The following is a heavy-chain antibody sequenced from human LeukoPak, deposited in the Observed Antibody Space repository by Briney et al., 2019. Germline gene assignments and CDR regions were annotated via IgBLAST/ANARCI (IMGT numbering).Heavy chain of an antibody. Sequence: PGGSLRLSCAASGFTFSSYSMNWVRQAPGKGLEWVANIKQDGSEKYYVDSVKGRFTISRDNAKNSLYLQMNSLRAEDTAVYYCARSMVRGVIIDYWGQGTLVTVSS. CDR2: IKQDGSEK. V-gene: IGHV3-7*01. CDR3: ARSMVRGVIIDY. J-gene: IGHJ4*02. D-gene: IGHD3-10*01. CDR1: GFTFSSYS.